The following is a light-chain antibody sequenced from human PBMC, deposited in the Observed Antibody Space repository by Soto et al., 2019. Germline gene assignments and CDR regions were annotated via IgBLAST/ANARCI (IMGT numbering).Light chain of an antibody. Sequence: EVALTQSPGTLSLSPGERATVSCRATQSVSNSYLAWYQQKPGQAPRLLIHGASRRASGIPDRFSGSGSGTDFTLTISRLEPEDFAVYYCQQYGSALACGGGTKVEIK. CDR1: QSVSNSY. CDR2: GAS. CDR3: QQYGSALA. J-gene: IGKJ4*01. V-gene: IGKV3-20*01.